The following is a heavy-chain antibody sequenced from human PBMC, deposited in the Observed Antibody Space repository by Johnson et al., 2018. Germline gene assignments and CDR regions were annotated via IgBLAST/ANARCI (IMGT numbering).Heavy chain of an antibody. V-gene: IGHV3-30-3*01. D-gene: IGHD4-23*01. CDR1: GFTFSSYA. J-gene: IGHJ1*01. Sequence: VQLVESGGGVVQPGRSLRLSCAASGFTFSSYAMHWVRQAPGKGLEWVAVISYDGSHKYYADSVKGRFTISRDYSKNTVCLQMNSLRAEDTAVYYCARDYDGGNAYLFSYFHHWGQGTLVTVSS. CDR2: ISYDGSHK. CDR3: ARDYDGGNAYLFSYFHH.